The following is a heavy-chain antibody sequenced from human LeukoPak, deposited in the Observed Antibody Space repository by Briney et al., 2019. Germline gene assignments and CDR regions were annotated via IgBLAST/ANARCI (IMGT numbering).Heavy chain of an antibody. CDR1: GYTFTSYA. Sequence: ASVTVSCKASGYTFTSYAMNWVGQAPGQGGEGMGWINTNTGNPTYAQGFPGRFVFSLDTSVSTAYLQISSLKAEDTAVYYCARTRPVGQFGENRGEFDYWGQGTLVTVSS. CDR3: ARTRPVGQFGENRGEFDY. CDR2: INTNTGNP. J-gene: IGHJ4*02. D-gene: IGHD3-16*01. V-gene: IGHV7-4-1*02.